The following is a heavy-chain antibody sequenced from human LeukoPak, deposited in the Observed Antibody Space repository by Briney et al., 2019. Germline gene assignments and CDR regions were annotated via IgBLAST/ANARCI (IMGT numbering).Heavy chain of an antibody. CDR1: GGSISSGDYY. V-gene: IGHV4-30-4*08. CDR2: IYYSGST. J-gene: IGHJ5*02. D-gene: IGHD3-22*01. CDR3: ARVLHYYDSSSLNWFDP. Sequence: SETLSLTCTVSGGSISSGDYYWSWIRQPPGKGLEWIGYIYYSGSTYYNPSLKSRVTISVDTSKNQFSLKLSSVTAADTAVYYCARVLHYYDSSSLNWFDPWGQGTLVTVSS.